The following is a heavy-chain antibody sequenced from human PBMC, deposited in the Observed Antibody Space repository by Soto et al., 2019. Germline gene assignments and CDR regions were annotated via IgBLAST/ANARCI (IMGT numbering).Heavy chain of an antibody. D-gene: IGHD3-22*01. CDR3: ARGSNGIDYYDSSGYYAQLDY. J-gene: IGHJ4*02. V-gene: IGHV1-2*02. CDR2: INPNSGGT. Sequence: ASVKVSCKASGYTFTGYYMHWVRQAPGQGLGWMGWINPNSGGTNYAQKFQGRVTMTRDTSISTAYMELSRLRSDDTAVYYCARGSNGIDYYDSSGYYAQLDYWGQGTLVTVSS. CDR1: GYTFTGYY.